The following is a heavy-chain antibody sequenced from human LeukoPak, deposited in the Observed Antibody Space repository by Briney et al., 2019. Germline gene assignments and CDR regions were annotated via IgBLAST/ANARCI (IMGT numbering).Heavy chain of an antibody. V-gene: IGHV3-53*01. CDR1: GFTVSSNY. CDR3: ATTRALKEYDY. J-gene: IGHJ4*02. D-gene: IGHD1-1*01. CDR2: IYSGGST. Sequence: GGSLRLSCAASGFTVSSNYMSWVRQAPGKGLEWVSVIYSGGSTYYADSVKGRFTISRDNSKNTLYLQMNSLRAEDTAVYYCATTRALKEYDYWGQGTLVTVSS.